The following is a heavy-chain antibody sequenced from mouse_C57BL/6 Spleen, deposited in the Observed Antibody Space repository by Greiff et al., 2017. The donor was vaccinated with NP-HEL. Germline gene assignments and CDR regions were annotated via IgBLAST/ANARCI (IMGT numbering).Heavy chain of an antibody. Sequence: QVHVKQPGAELVMPGASVKLSCKASGYTFTSYWMHWVKQRPGQGLEWIGEIDPSDSYTNYNQKFKGKSTLTVDKSSSTAYMQLSSLTSEDSAVYYCAKGGAITTVYFDVWGTGTTVTVSS. CDR2: IDPSDSYT. D-gene: IGHD1-1*01. J-gene: IGHJ1*03. V-gene: IGHV1-69*01. CDR3: AKGGAITTVYFDV. CDR1: GYTFTSYW.